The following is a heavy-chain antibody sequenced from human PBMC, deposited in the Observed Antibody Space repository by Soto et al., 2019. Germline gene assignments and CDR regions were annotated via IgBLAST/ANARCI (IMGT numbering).Heavy chain of an antibody. CDR2: ITGSGVGM. CDR3: SRINASNTYTRGWCDWFAP. Sequence: EVQLLESGGVLVQPGESLRLSCAATGFTFRDFAMTWVRQAQGKGREWDSTITGSGVGMHYADSVKGRFTISRDNSKNGPVLQMNSLAADDTVRYNCSRINASNTYTRGWCDWFAPWGQGTVVTVSS. V-gene: IGHV3-23*01. CDR1: GFTFRDFA. D-gene: IGHD2-2*02. J-gene: IGHJ5*02.